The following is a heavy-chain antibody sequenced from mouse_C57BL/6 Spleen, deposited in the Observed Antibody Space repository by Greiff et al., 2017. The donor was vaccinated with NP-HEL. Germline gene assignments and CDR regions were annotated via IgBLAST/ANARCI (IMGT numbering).Heavy chain of an antibody. Sequence: QVQLQQPGAELVKPGASVKMSCKASGYTFTSYWITWVKQRPGQGLEWIGDIYPGSGSTNYNEKFKSKATLTVDTSSSTAYMQLSSLTSEDSAVYDCARSEWLLREGYCAMDYWGQGTSVTVSS. CDR1: GYTFTSYW. V-gene: IGHV1-55*01. CDR2: IYPGSGST. J-gene: IGHJ4*01. D-gene: IGHD2-3*01. CDR3: ARSEWLLREGYCAMDY.